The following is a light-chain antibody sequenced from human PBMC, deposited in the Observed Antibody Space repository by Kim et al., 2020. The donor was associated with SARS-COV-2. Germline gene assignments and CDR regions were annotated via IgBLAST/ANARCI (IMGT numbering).Light chain of an antibody. CDR2: DVI. CDR1: LGDVGGYDY. J-gene: IGLJ2*01. CDR3: TSYTVSSTLA. V-gene: IGLV2-14*03. Sequence: QSVLTQPASVSASPGQSITISCTGTLGDVGGYDYVSWYQHHPGKAPKLIIYDVINRPSGVSNRFSGSKSGNTASLTISGLQPEDEGTYYCTSYTVSSTLAFGGGTKLTVL.